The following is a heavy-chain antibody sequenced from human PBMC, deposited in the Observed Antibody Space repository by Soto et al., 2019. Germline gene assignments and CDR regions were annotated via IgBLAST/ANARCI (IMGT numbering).Heavy chain of an antibody. D-gene: IGHD3-3*01. CDR3: ARDWNYDFWSGPSEHNPPVH. CDR1: GYTFTSYY. V-gene: IGHV1-46*01. CDR2: INPSGGST. J-gene: IGHJ4*02. Sequence: GASVKVSCKASGYTFTSYYMHWVRQAPGQGLEWMGIINPSGGSTSYAQKFQGRVTMTRDTSTSTVYMELSSLRSEDTAVYYCARDWNYDFWSGPSEHNPPVHWGPGTLVTVSS.